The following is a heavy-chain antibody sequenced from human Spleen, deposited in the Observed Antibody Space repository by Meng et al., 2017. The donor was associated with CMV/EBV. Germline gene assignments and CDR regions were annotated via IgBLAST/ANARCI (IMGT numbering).Heavy chain of an antibody. J-gene: IGHJ1*01. CDR1: GFPFSRDW. D-gene: IGHD3-3*01. Sequence: GESLKISCAACGFPFSRDWMSWVRQAPGKGLEWVANIKQDENERYYVDSVKGRFTISRDNPKNTVHLQMNSLRAEDTAVYYCAKDTPKLRFLEWPRAEYFQHWGQGTLVTVSS. CDR3: AKDTPKLRFLEWPRAEYFQH. CDR2: IKQDENER. V-gene: IGHV3-7*03.